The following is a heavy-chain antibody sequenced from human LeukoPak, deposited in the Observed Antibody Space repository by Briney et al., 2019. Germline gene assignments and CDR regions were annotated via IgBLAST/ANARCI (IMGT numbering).Heavy chain of an antibody. CDR3: ARDRTDNWFDP. CDR1: GGSISSGGYY. Sequence: PSETLSLTCTVSGGSISSGGYYWSWIRQPPEKGLEWIGYIYHSGSTYYNPSLKSRVTISVDRSKNQFSLKLSSVTAADTAVYYCARDRTDNWFDPWGQGTLVTVFS. V-gene: IGHV4-30-2*01. J-gene: IGHJ5*02. CDR2: IYHSGST.